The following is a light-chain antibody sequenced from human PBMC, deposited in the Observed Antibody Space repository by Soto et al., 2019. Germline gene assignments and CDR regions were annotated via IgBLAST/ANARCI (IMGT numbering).Light chain of an antibody. CDR3: QQYNSYSSIT. J-gene: IGKJ5*01. CDR2: KAS. CDR1: QSISIW. V-gene: IGKV1-5*03. Sequence: DLQMTQSPSTLSASVGDRVTVTCRASQSISIWLAWYQQKPGKAPKLLISKASSLESGVPSRFSGSGSGTEFTLTISSLQPDDFATYYCQQYNSYSSITFGQGTRLEIK.